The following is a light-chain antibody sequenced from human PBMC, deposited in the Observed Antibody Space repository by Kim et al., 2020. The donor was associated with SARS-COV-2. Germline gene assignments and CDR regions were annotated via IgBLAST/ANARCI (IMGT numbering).Light chain of an antibody. CDR3: QHYDLPIT. Sequence: SASVGDTVTITCQASQDITNHLNWDQQKPGKAPKLLIYDATDLEIGVPARFSGSGSGTDFTFTIRSLQPDDIATYYCQHYDLPITFGQGTRLEIK. CDR2: DAT. J-gene: IGKJ5*01. V-gene: IGKV1-33*01. CDR1: QDITNH.